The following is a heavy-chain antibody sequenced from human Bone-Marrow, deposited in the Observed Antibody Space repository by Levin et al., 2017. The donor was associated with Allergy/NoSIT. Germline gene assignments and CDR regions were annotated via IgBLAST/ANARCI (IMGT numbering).Heavy chain of an antibody. J-gene: IGHJ4*02. CDR2: VTPDSRT. D-gene: IGHD3-10*01. V-gene: IGHV3-48*02. Sequence: GESLKISCAASGFTFTTYTMNWVRQTPGKGLEWVSCVTPDSRTYYADSVRGRFTVSRDNARNSLYLQMNSLRDEDTAVYYCARRGDYFDYWGQGALVIVSS. CDR3: ARRGDYFDY. CDR1: GFTFTTYT.